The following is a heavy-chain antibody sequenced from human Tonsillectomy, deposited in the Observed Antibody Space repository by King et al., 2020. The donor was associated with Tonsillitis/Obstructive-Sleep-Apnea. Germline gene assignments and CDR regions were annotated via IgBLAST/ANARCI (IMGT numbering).Heavy chain of an antibody. J-gene: IGHJ4*02. D-gene: IGHD3-10*01. CDR3: ARDHYYGSGSYNYFDY. CDR1: GYAFTNYC. V-gene: IGHV1-46*01. CDR2: IKPSSGST. Sequence: QLVQSGAEVKKPGASVKVSCKASGYAFTNYCMHWVRQAPGQGLEWMGIIKPSSGSTTYAQKFQGRVTVTRDTSTSTVYLELSSLRSEDTAVYYCARDHYYGSGSYNYFDYWGQGTLVTVSS.